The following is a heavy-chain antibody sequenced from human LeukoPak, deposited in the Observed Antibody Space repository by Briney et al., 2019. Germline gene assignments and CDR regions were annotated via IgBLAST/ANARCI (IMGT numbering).Heavy chain of an antibody. CDR3: ATLPEGDHAFDI. J-gene: IGHJ3*02. CDR1: GYTFTDYC. CDR2: VDPEDGET. V-gene: IGHV1-69-2*01. Sequence: ASVKISCKVSGYTFTDYCMHWVQQAPGKGREWMGLVDPEDGETIYAEKFQGRVTITADTSTDTAYMELSSLRSEDTAVYYCATLPEGDHAFDIWGQGTMVTVSS. D-gene: IGHD2-21*01.